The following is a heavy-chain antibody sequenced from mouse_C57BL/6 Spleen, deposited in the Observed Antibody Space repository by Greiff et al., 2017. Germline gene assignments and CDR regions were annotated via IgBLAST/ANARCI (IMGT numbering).Heavy chain of an antibody. CDR1: GYTFTSYW. CDR2: IDPSDSYT. V-gene: IGHV1-69*01. Sequence: VQLQQPGAELVMPGASVKLSCKASGYTFTSYWMHWVKQRPGQGLEWIGEIDPSDSYTNYNQKFKGKSTLTVDKSSSTAYMQLSSLTSEDSAVYYCARSETTAEWLYFDYWGQGTTLTVSS. D-gene: IGHD1-2*01. J-gene: IGHJ2*01. CDR3: ARSETTAEWLYFDY.